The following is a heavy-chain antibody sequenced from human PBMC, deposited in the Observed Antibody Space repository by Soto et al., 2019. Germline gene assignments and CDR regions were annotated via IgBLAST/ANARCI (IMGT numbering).Heavy chain of an antibody. D-gene: IGHD3-16*01. CDR2: ISAYNGNT. V-gene: IGHV1-18*01. Sequence: QVQLVQSGAEVKKPGASVKVSCKASGYTFTSYGISWVRQAPGQGLEWMGWISAYNGNTNYAQKLQGRVTMTTETSMSTDYMTLRSLRSDDTAEYYCERDAGVSGELYYWGQGTLVTVSS. CDR1: GYTFTSYG. CDR3: ERDAGVSGELYY. J-gene: IGHJ4*02.